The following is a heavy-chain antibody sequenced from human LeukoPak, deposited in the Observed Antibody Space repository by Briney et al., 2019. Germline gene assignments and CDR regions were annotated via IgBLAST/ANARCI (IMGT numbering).Heavy chain of an antibody. V-gene: IGHV4-61*02. CDR3: ARDRAGDSFDI. D-gene: IGHD7-27*01. J-gene: IGHJ3*02. CDR1: GDSISSGNYY. Sequence: SQTLSLTXTVSGDSISSGNYYWTWIRQSAGKGLEWIGRIHTSGNINYNLSLKSQVTISIDTSKNQFSLNLNLVTAADTAVYYCARDRAGDSFDIWGQGTLVTVSS. CDR2: IHTSGNI.